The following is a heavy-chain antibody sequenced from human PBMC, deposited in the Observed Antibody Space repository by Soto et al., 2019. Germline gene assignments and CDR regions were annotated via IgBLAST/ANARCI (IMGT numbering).Heavy chain of an antibody. CDR3: ARGTSTASSGWYVY. D-gene: IGHD6-19*01. CDR1: GYTFTGYY. J-gene: IGHJ4*02. CDR2: INPNSGGT. V-gene: IGHV1-2*04. Sequence: GASVKVSCKASGYTFTGYYMHWVRQAPGQGLEWMGWINPNSGGTNYAQKFQGWVTMTRDTSISTAYMELSRLRSDDTAVYYCARGTSTASSGWYVYWRQGTLVTVSS.